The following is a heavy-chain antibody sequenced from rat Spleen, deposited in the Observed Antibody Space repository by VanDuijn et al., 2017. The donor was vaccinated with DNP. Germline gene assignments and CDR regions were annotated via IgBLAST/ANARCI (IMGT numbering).Heavy chain of an antibody. Sequence: EVQLVESGGGPVQPGRSLKLSCVASGFIFSNYWMTWIRQAPGKGLEWVASISNTGDHTYYSDSVKGRFTVSRDDARNTLYLQMDSLRSEDTATYYGTRVAYNWFFHWGQGTLVTVSS. CDR1: GFIFSNYW. CDR2: ISNTGDHT. V-gene: IGHV5-31*01. J-gene: IGHJ3*01. CDR3: TRVAYNWFFH.